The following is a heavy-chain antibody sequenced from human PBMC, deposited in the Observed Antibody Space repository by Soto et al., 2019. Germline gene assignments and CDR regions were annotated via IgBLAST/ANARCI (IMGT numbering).Heavy chain of an antibody. Sequence: ESGGGLVQPGGSLRLSCAASGFTFSRYDLHWVRQATGKGLEWVSGIGTTGDTYYAGSVKGRFTISRENAKNSLYLQMNSLRAGDTAVYYCARSSGSYYYMDVWGKGTTVTVSS. CDR2: IGTTGDT. V-gene: IGHV3-13*01. J-gene: IGHJ6*03. CDR3: ARSSGSYYYMDV. D-gene: IGHD3-10*01. CDR1: GFTFSRYD.